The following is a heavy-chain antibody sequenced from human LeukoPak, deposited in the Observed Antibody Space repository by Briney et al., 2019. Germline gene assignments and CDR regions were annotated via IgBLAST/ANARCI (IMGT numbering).Heavy chain of an antibody. V-gene: IGHV4-59*01. Sequence: PSETLSLTCTVSGGSISSYYWSWIRQPPGKGLEWIGYIHYSGSTNYNPSLKSRVTISVDTSKNQFSLKLSSVTAADTAVYYCARYITMVRGVYYYGMDVWGKGTTVTVSS. CDR1: GGSISSYY. D-gene: IGHD3-10*01. CDR3: ARYITMVRGVYYYGMDV. CDR2: IHYSGST. J-gene: IGHJ6*04.